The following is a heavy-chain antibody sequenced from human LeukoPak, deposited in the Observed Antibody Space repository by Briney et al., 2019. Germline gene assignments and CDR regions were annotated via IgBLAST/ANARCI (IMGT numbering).Heavy chain of an antibody. CDR1: GGSISSYY. D-gene: IGHD3-22*01. Sequence: SETLSLTCTVSGGSISSYYWSWIRQPPGKGLEWIGYIYHSGSTNYNPSLKSRVTISVDTSKNQFSLKLSSVTAADTAVYYCARVSGYDSSGQERDVFDYWGQGTLVTVSS. J-gene: IGHJ4*02. CDR2: IYHSGST. CDR3: ARVSGYDSSGQERDVFDY. V-gene: IGHV4-59*01.